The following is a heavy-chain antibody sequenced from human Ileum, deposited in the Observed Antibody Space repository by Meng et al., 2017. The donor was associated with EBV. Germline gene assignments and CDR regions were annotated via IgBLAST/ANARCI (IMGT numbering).Heavy chain of an antibody. CDR2: ISSDGSTA. CDR3: AQGLGAYQIDQ. Sequence: GCAGELVPPGGSLMISCAASGFSFSIYWMHWVRQAPGKGLVWVSGISSDGSTATYADSVKGRFSISRDNAKNTLYVQMNSLRGEDTAVYYCAQGLGAYQIDQWGQGILVTVSS. D-gene: IGHD3-16*01. J-gene: IGHJ4*02. V-gene: IGHV3-74*01. CDR1: GFSFSIYW.